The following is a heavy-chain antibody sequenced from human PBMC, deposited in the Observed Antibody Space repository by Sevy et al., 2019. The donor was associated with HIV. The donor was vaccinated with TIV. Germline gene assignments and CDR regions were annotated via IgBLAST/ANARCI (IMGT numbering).Heavy chain of an antibody. V-gene: IGHV4-39*01. Sequence: SETLSLTCTVSGGSISSSSYYWVWIRQPPGKGLEWIGSIYYSGSSYYNPSLKSRVTISVDTSNNQFSLKLSSVTAADTAVYYCARTIAVPRPFGLGYYYGMDVWGQGTTVTVSS. CDR2: IYYSGSS. D-gene: IGHD6-19*01. CDR3: ARTIAVPRPFGLGYYYGMDV. J-gene: IGHJ6*02. CDR1: GGSISSSSYY.